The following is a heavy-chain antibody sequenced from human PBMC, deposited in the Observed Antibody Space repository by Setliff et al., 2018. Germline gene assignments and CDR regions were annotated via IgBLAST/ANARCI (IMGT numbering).Heavy chain of an antibody. CDR3: ARGGMAAAGRKGVFEH. Sequence: ASVKVSCKASGYSFVRFYMHWVRQAPGQGLEWMGIVSTGGGSASYAQKFQGRVAMTSDTSANSVYMELNNLTSDDSATYYCARGGMAAAGRKGVFEHWGQGTRVTVSS. CDR1: GYSFVRFY. J-gene: IGHJ4*02. V-gene: IGHV1-46*01. CDR2: VSTGGGSA. D-gene: IGHD6-13*01.